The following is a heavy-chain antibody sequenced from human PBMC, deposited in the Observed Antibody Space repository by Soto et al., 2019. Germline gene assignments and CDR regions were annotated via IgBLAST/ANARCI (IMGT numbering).Heavy chain of an antibody. CDR3: AKDIYSSSSGQDY. CDR1: GFTVDDYA. J-gene: IGHJ4*02. CDR2: ISWNGGNI. D-gene: IGHD6-6*01. Sequence: EVQLVESGGGLVQPGRSLRLSCAASGFTVDDYAMHWVRQAPGKGLEWVSGISWNGGNIGYADSVKGRFTISRDNAKNSLFLQMNSLRADDTALYFCAKDIYSSSSGQDYWGQGTPVTVSS. V-gene: IGHV3-9*01.